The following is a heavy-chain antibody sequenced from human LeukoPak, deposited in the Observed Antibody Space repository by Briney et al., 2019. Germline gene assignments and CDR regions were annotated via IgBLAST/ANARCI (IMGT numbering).Heavy chain of an antibody. Sequence: GASVTVSCKASGGTFSSYAISWVRQPPGQGLDWMGGIIPIFGTANYAQKFQGRVTITTDESTSTAYMELSSLRSEDTAVYYCARSSIAAPRWVNDYWGQGTLVTVSS. CDR2: IIPIFGTA. CDR3: ARSSIAAPRWVNDY. V-gene: IGHV1-69*05. J-gene: IGHJ4*02. CDR1: GGTFSSYA. D-gene: IGHD6-6*01.